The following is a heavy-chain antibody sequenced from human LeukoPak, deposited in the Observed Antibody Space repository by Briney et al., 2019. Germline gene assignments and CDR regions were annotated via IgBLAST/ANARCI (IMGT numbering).Heavy chain of an antibody. CDR1: GFPFSTYG. CDR3: AKAGPSYFDY. CDR2: ISGSGGNT. J-gene: IGHJ4*02. Sequence: GGSLRLSCAASGFPFSTYGMAWVRQAPGRGLEWVSGISGSGGNTAYADSVKGRFTISRDNSNNTLYLQLNSLRAEDTAVYYCAKAGPSYFDYWGQGTLVTVSS. V-gene: IGHV3-23*01.